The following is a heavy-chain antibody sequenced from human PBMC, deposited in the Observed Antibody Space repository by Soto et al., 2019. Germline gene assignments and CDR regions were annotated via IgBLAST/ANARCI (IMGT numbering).Heavy chain of an antibody. CDR1: GGSISSGGYY. CDR2: IYYSGST. Sequence: PSETLSLTCTVSGGSISSGGYYWSWIRQHPGKGLEWIGYIYYSGSTYYNPSLKSRVTISVDTSKNQFSLKLSSVTAADTAVYYCARATPLLDIVVVPAAIYLDYWGQGTLVTVSS. V-gene: IGHV4-31*03. J-gene: IGHJ4*02. D-gene: IGHD2-2*02. CDR3: ARATPLLDIVVVPAAIYLDY.